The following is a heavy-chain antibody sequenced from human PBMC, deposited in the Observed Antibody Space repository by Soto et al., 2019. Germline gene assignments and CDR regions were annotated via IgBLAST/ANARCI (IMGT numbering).Heavy chain of an antibody. D-gene: IGHD2-21*02. CDR2: IYWDNDK. CDR3: VQSRCGGVCLRSYPPDGSFGVDV. Sequence: QITLKESGPTLVKPTQTLTLTCTFSGFSLRTSGVGVGWIRQPPGKTLEWLQLIYWDNDKRYSPSLRSRLTITKDTSDNQVALTMTNIEPLHTAKCSCVQSRCGGVCLRSYPPDGSFGVDVWGQGTTVTVSS. CDR1: GFSLRTSGVG. J-gene: IGHJ6*02. V-gene: IGHV2-5*02.